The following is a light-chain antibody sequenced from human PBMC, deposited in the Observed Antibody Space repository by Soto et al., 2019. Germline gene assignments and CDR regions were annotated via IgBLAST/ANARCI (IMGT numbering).Light chain of an antibody. J-gene: IGLJ1*01. CDR1: SRDVGAYDY. V-gene: IGLV2-14*03. CDR3: CSYADGSIYF. CDR2: YVY. Sequence: QSALTQPASVSGSPGQSITISCTGTSRDVGAYDYVSWYLQYPDKAPQLLIYYVYHRPSGVSSRFSGSKSGNTASLTISGLQAEDEGDYYCCSYADGSIYFFGTGTKVTVL.